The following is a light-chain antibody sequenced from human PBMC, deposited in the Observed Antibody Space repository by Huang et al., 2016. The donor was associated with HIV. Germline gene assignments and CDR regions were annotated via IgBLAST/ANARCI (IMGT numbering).Light chain of an antibody. CDR3: HHYGTSPLT. Sequence: EIVLTQSPGTLSLSPRERATLSCRASPTLSSSALAWFQQRPGQAPRLLVDGTSSRATGIPDRVSGSGSGTDFILTISRLEPEDFAVYYCHHYGTSPLTFGGGTKVEIK. J-gene: IGKJ4*01. V-gene: IGKV3-20*01. CDR1: PTLSSSA. CDR2: GTS.